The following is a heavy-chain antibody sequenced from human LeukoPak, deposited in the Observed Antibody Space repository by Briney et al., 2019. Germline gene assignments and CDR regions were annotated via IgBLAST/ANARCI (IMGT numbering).Heavy chain of an antibody. CDR2: IYYSGSN. CDR1: GGSISSYY. D-gene: IGHD2-2*02. V-gene: IGHV4-59*01. Sequence: SETLSLTCTVSGGSISSYYWSWIRQPPGKGLEWIGYIYYSGSNNYNPSLKSRVTISVDTSKNQFSLKLSSVTAADTAVYYCARVRCSSTSCYMDYWGQGTLVTVSS. CDR3: ARVRCSSTSCYMDY. J-gene: IGHJ4*02.